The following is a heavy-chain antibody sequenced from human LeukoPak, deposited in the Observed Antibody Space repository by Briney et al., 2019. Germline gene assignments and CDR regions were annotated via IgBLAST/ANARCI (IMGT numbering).Heavy chain of an antibody. D-gene: IGHD2-15*01. CDR2: IIPIFGTA. Sequence: SVKVSCKAPGGTFSTYAINWVRQAPGQGLEWMGGIIPIFGTANYAQKFQGRVTITTDKSTSTVYMELSSLRSEDTAVYYCARDDSRNWFDPWGQGTLVTVSS. J-gene: IGHJ5*02. V-gene: IGHV1-69*05. CDR3: ARDDSRNWFDP. CDR1: GGTFSTYA.